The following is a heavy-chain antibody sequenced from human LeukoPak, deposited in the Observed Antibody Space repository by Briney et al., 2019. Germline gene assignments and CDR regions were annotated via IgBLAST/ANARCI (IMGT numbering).Heavy chain of an antibody. Sequence: ASVKVSCKASGYTFTGYYMHWVRQAPGQGLEWMGWINHNSGGTNYAQKFQGRVTMTRDTSISTAYMELSRLRSDDTAVYYCARGDGDYGIDYWGQGTLVTVSS. D-gene: IGHD4-17*01. J-gene: IGHJ4*02. CDR1: GYTFTGYY. V-gene: IGHV1-2*02. CDR2: INHNSGGT. CDR3: ARGDGDYGIDY.